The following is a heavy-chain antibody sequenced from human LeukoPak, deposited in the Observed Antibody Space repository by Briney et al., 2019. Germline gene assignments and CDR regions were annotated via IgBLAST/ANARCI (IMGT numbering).Heavy chain of an antibody. D-gene: IGHD2-15*01. J-gene: IGHJ3*02. CDR2: ISSSSSYI. Sequence: GGSLRLSCAASGFTFSSYSVNWVRQAPGKGLEWVSSISSSSSYIYYADSVKGRFTISRDNAKNSLYLQMNSLRAEDTAVYYCARAYRSGENDAFDIWGQGKMVTVSS. V-gene: IGHV3-21*04. CDR1: GFTFSSYS. CDR3: ARAYRSGENDAFDI.